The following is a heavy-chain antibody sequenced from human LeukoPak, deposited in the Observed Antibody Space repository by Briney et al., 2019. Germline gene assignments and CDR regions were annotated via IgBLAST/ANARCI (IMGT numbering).Heavy chain of an antibody. Sequence: PGGALRLSCAASGFTFSSYAMSWGGQAPGKGLEGVSGISGRGGSTYYADSVKGRFTISRDNSKHTLYLQMNSLRAEDTAVYYCAKDSIVVGFDPWGQGTLVTVSS. V-gene: IGHV3-23*01. J-gene: IGHJ5*02. CDR2: ISGRGGST. CDR3: AKDSIVVGFDP. CDR1: GFTFSSYA. D-gene: IGHD2-15*01.